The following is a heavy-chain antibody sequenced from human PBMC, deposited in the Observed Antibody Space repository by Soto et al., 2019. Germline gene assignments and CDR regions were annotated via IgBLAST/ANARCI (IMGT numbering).Heavy chain of an antibody. J-gene: IGHJ4*02. V-gene: IGHV1-69*08. D-gene: IGHD4-17*01. CDR3: ARDSTQKYGPFDY. CDR2: IIPILGIA. Sequence: QVQLVQSGAEVKKPGSSVKVSCKASGGTFSSYTISWVRQAPGQGLEWMGRIIPILGIANYAQKFQGRVTITADKSTSTAYMELSSLRSEDTAVYYCARDSTQKYGPFDYWGQGTLVTVSS. CDR1: GGTFSSYT.